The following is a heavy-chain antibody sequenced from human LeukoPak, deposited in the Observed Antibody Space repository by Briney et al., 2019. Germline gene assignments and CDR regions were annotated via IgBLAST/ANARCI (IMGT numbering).Heavy chain of an antibody. CDR2: IASGGGANR. D-gene: IGHD3-22*01. CDR1: GFTFSSYE. CDR3: ARDAHPDSSGYYYGY. V-gene: IGHV3-48*03. Sequence: GGSLTLSCAASGFTFSSYEMNWVRQAPGKGLEWVSYIASGGGANRFYSESVKGRFTISRDNAKNSLYLHMNSLRAEDTAVYYCARDAHPDSSGYYYGYWGQGTLVTVYS. J-gene: IGHJ4*02.